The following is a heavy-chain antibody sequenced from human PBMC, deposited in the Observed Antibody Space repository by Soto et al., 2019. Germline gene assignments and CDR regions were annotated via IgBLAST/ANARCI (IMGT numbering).Heavy chain of an antibody. CDR2: ISYDGSNK. V-gene: IGHV3-30-3*01. D-gene: IGHD5-18*01. CDR1: GFTFSSYA. Sequence: QVQLVRSGGGVVKPGRTLRLSCAASGFTFSSYAMHWVRQAPGKGLEWVAVISYDGSNKYYADSVKGRFTISRDNSKKSMYLQMNSLRAEDTAVYYCARDPNPLDTANPSGVDVWGQGTTVTVSS. CDR3: ARDPNPLDTANPSGVDV. J-gene: IGHJ6*02.